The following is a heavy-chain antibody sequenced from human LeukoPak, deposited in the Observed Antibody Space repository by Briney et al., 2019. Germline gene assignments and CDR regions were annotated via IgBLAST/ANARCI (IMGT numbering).Heavy chain of an antibody. Sequence: GGSLRLSYAASGFTFTNAWMNWVRQAPGKRLEWVGRIKSKADGETIDYAAPVKGRFTFSRDDSKNMLYLQMNSLKSEDTAVYYCSTLTSRGLSDSWGQGTLVTVSS. V-gene: IGHV3-15*07. CDR2: IKSKADGETI. D-gene: IGHD1-20*01. J-gene: IGHJ4*02. CDR1: GFTFTNAW. CDR3: STLTSRGLSDS.